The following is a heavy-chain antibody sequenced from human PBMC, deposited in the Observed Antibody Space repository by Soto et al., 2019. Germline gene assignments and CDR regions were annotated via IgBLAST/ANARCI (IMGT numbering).Heavy chain of an antibody. V-gene: IGHV3-33*01. J-gene: IGHJ4*02. D-gene: IGHD1-1*01. Sequence: QVQLVESGGGVVQPGRSLRLSCAASGFMFSNHGMHWVRQAPGKGLEWVAVIWSDGNNRYYADSVKGRFTISRDNSKNTLYLQMNSMRAEDTAVYYCARGDNWNDEASDYWGQGTLVTVSS. CDR1: GFMFSNHG. CDR3: ARGDNWNDEASDY. CDR2: IWSDGNNR.